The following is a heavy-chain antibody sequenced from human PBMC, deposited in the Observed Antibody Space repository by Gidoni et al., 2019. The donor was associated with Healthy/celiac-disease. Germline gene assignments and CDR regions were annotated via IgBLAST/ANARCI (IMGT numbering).Heavy chain of an antibody. D-gene: IGHD3-22*01. CDR1: GYTFTSYY. V-gene: IGHV1-46*03. J-gene: IGHJ3*02. Sequence: QVQLVQSGAEVKKPGASVKVSCKASGYTFTSYYMHWVRQAPGQGLEWMGIINPSGGSTSYAQKFQGRVTMTRDTSTSTVYMELSSLRSEDTAVYYCANNYYYDSSGYYGDAFDIWGQGTMVTVSS. CDR2: INPSGGST. CDR3: ANNYYYDSSGYYGDAFDI.